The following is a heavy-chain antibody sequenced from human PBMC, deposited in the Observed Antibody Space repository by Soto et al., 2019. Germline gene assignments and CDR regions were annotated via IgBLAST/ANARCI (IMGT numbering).Heavy chain of an antibody. D-gene: IGHD3-22*01. CDR3: AKYGDYDRRAYIDI. CDR2: ISYDGSNK. J-gene: IGHJ4*02. V-gene: IGHV3-30*18. Sequence: PGVSLILSCAASGFTFSSYGMHWVRQAPGKGLEWVAGISYDGSNKYYADSVKGRFTISRDNSKNTLYLQMNRLRAEDTAVYYCAKYGDYDRRAYIDICGRGHLVTV. CDR1: GFTFSSYG.